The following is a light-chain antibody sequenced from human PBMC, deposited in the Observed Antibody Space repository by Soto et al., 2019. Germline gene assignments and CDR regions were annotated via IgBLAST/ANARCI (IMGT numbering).Light chain of an antibody. CDR1: QGISSS. CDR2: AAS. Sequence: IQLTQSPSSLSASVGDRVTITCRASQGISSSLAWYQQQPGKAPKLLIYAASTLQSGVPSRFSGSGSGTDFTLTISSLQPEDFATYSCQQLKSFPLSFGGGTTVEIK. V-gene: IGKV1-9*01. CDR3: QQLKSFPLS. J-gene: IGKJ4*01.